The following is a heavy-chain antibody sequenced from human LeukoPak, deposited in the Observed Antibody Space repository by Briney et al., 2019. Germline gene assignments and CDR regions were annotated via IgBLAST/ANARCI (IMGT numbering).Heavy chain of an antibody. Sequence: SETLSLTCTVSGGSISSYYCSWIRQPPGKGLEWIGYIYYSGSTNYNPSLRSRVTISIDTSKNQFSLKLISVTAADTAVYYCARAANYGGNPGPFDCWGQGTLVTFSS. D-gene: IGHD4-23*01. V-gene: IGHV4-59*01. CDR1: GGSISSYY. J-gene: IGHJ4*02. CDR3: ARAANYGGNPGPFDC. CDR2: IYYSGST.